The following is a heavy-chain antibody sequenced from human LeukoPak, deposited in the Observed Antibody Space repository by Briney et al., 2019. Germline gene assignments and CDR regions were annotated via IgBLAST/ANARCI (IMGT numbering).Heavy chain of an antibody. V-gene: IGHV5-51*01. D-gene: IGHD3-22*01. CDR3: ARGDDSSGYRPLSDY. CDR1: GYSFTSYW. Sequence: GESLKISCKGSGYSFTSYWIGWVRQMPGKGLEWMGIIYPGDSDTRYSPSFQGQVTISADKSISTAYLQWSSLKASDTAMYYCARGDDSSGYRPLSDYWGQGTLVTVSS. J-gene: IGHJ4*02. CDR2: IYPGDSDT.